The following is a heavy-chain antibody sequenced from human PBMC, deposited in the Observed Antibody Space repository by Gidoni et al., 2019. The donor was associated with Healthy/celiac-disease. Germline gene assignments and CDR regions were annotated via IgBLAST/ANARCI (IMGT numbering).Heavy chain of an antibody. V-gene: IGHV3-30*18. D-gene: IGHD3-16*01. J-gene: IGHJ6*02. CDR3: AKELWVSDYRRSLYYYYGMDV. CDR1: GFTFSSYG. Sequence: ESGGGVVQPGRSLRLSYAASGFTFSSYGMHWVRQAPGKGLEWVAVISYDGSNKYYADSVKGRFTISRDNSKNTLYLQMNSLRAEDTAVYYCAKELWVSDYRRSLYYYYGMDVWGQGTTVTVSS. CDR2: ISYDGSNK.